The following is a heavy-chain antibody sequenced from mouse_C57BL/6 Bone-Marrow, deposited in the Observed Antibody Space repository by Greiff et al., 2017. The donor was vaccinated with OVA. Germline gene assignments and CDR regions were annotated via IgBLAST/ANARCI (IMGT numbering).Heavy chain of an antibody. V-gene: IGHV1-54*01. CDR3: ACEGYGCSFGGAMDY. Sequence: VQLQQSGAELVRPGTSVKVSCKASGYAFTNYLIDWVKQRPGQGLEWIGVINPGSGGTNYNQKFKGKATLTADKSSSTAYMQLSSLTSEDSAVFFCACEGYGCSFGGAMDYGDRGTAVTVSS. CDR1: GYAFTNYL. CDR2: INPGSGGT. D-gene: IGHD1-1*01. J-gene: IGHJ4*01.